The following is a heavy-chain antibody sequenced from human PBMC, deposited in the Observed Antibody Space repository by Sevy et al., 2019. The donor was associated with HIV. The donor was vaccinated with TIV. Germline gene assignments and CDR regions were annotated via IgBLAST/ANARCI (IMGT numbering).Heavy chain of an antibody. CDR3: GGTGRWLQPFDA. Sequence: GGSLRLSCAASGFTFSSYSMNWVRQAPGKGLEWVSAISSSSSYIYYADSVKGRFTISRDNAKNSLYLQMNSLRAEDTALYYCGGTGRWLQPFDAWGQGTLVTVSS. V-gene: IGHV3-21*01. CDR2: ISSSSSYI. J-gene: IGHJ5*02. D-gene: IGHD5-12*01. CDR1: GFTFSSYS.